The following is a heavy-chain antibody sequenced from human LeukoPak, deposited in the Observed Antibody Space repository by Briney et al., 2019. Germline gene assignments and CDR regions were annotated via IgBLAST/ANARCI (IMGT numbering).Heavy chain of an antibody. Sequence: GGSLRLSCAASGFTFSSYWMHWVRQAPGKGLVWVSRINSDGSITSYADSVKGRFTISRDNAKNSLYLQMSSLRAEDTAVYYCTRDRLPYCSSGCTMVNYYGVDVWGQRTTVTVSS. V-gene: IGHV3-74*01. CDR3: TRDRLPYCSSGCTMVNYYGVDV. CDR2: INSDGSIT. CDR1: GFTFSSYW. J-gene: IGHJ6*02. D-gene: IGHD2-15*01.